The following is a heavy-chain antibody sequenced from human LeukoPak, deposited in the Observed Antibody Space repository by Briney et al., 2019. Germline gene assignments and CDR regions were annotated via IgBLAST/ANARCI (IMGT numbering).Heavy chain of an antibody. CDR3: ARATMIVVVIDY. CDR2: IYYSGST. J-gene: IGHJ4*02. V-gene: IGHV4-30-4*01. D-gene: IGHD3-22*01. Sequence: SETLSLTCTVSGGSISSGDYYWSWIRQPPGKGLEWIGYIYYSGSTYYNPSLKSRVTISVDTSKNQFSLKLSSVTAADTAVYYCARATMIVVVIDYWGQGALVTVSS. CDR1: GGSISSGDYY.